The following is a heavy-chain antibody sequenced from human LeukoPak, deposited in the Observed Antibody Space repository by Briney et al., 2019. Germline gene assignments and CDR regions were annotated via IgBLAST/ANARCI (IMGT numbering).Heavy chain of an antibody. V-gene: IGHV4-39*01. CDR1: GGSISSTSYY. CDR3: ARLSSPIYYLDY. D-gene: IGHD3-3*02. Sequence: PSETLSLTCTVSGGSISSTSYYWGWIRQPPGKGLEWFGSIYYSGSTYYNPSVKSRVTISVDTSKNQFSLKLSAVTAADTAVYYCARLSSPIYYLDYWGQGTLVTVSS. J-gene: IGHJ4*02. CDR2: IYYSGST.